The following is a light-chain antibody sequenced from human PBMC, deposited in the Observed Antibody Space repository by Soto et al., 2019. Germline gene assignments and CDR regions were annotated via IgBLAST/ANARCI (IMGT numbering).Light chain of an antibody. Sequence: DIQLTQSPSFLSASVGDRVTITCRASQGISSYLAWYQQKPGKAPKLLIYAASTLQSGVPSRFSGSGSGTDFTLTISSLQPEDFAIYYCQQTHSFPITFGQGTRLEI. CDR3: QQTHSFPIT. CDR2: AAS. J-gene: IGKJ5*01. CDR1: QGISSY. V-gene: IGKV1-9*01.